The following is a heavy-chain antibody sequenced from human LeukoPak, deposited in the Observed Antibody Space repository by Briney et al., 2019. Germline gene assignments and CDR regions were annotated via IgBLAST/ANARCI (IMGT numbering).Heavy chain of an antibody. D-gene: IGHD4-17*01. CDR1: GFTFSSYG. V-gene: IGHV3-30*18. CDR3: AKPATVTTETSKRHYSYYGMTS. Sequence: GGSLRLSCAASGFTFSSYGMHWVRQAPGKGLEWVAVISYDGSNKYYADSVKGRFTISRDNSKNTLYLQMNSLRAEDTAVYYCAKPATVTTETSKRHYSYYGMTSGAKGPRSPSP. CDR2: ISYDGSNK. J-gene: IGHJ6*02.